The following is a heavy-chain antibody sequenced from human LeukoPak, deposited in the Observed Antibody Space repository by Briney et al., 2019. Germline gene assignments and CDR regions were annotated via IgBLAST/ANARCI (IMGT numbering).Heavy chain of an antibody. CDR1: GGSISSYY. CDR2: IYHSGST. CDR3: ARGSFIAAAGRYYFDY. Sequence: SETLSLTCTVSGGSISSYYWSWIRQPAGKGLEWIGSIYHSGSTYYNPSLKSRVTISVDTSKNQFSLKLSSVTAADTAVYYCARGSFIAAAGRYYFDYWGQGTLVTVSS. J-gene: IGHJ4*02. V-gene: IGHV4-4*07. D-gene: IGHD6-13*01.